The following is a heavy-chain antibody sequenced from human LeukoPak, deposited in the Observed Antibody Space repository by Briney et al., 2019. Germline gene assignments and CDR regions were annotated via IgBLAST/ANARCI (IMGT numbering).Heavy chain of an antibody. CDR3: ARDKIQSLRYSYFDY. Sequence: GGSLRLSCKASGFTFSRYGMNWVREAPGRGREGLSYTSGSSGSTIYYAQSGRGRFTISRDHAKNTLYLQMNSLRADDTAVYFCARDKIQSLRYSYFDYWGQGVLVTVSS. V-gene: IGHV3-48*01. CDR2: TSGSSGSTI. CDR1: GFTFSRYG. J-gene: IGHJ4*02. D-gene: IGHD3-9*01.